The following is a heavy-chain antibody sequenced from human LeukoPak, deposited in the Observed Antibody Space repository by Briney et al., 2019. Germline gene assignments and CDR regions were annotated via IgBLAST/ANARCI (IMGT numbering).Heavy chain of an antibody. CDR3: ARHGYDYYGSGSFRPFFDY. J-gene: IGHJ4*02. Sequence: SETLSLTCTVSGCSISSYYWSWIRQPPGKGLEWIGYIYTSGSTNYNPSLKSRVTISVDTSKNQFSLKLSSVTAADTAVYYCARHGYDYYGSGSFRPFFDYWGQGTLVTVSS. V-gene: IGHV4-4*09. D-gene: IGHD3-10*01. CDR1: GCSISSYY. CDR2: IYTSGST.